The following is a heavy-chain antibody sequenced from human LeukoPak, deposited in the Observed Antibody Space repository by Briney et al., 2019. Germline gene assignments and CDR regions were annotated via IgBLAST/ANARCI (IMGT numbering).Heavy chain of an antibody. CDR1: GFTLNSYS. Sequence: GGSLRLSCAASGFTLNSYSMDWVRQASGKGLEWVGRIRSKANSYATAYAASVKGRFTISRDDSKNTTYLQMNSLKTEDTAVYYCTSRPLLSYYGSGRTRSDYWGQGTLVTVSS. CDR3: TSRPLLSYYGSGRTRSDY. CDR2: IRSKANSYAT. V-gene: IGHV3-73*01. D-gene: IGHD3-10*01. J-gene: IGHJ4*02.